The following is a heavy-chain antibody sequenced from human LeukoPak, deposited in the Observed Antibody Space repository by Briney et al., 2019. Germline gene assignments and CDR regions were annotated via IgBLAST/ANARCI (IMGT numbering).Heavy chain of an antibody. CDR3: ARDHLPYYYDSSGYQGFDP. V-gene: IGHV1-18*01. CDR1: GYTFTSYG. J-gene: IGHJ5*02. CDR2: ISAYNGNT. Sequence: ASVKVSCTASGYTFTSYGISWVRQAPGQGLERMGWISAYNGNTNYAQKLQGRVTMTTDTSTSTAYMELRSLRSDDTAVYYCARDHLPYYYDSSGYQGFDPWGQGTLVTVSS. D-gene: IGHD3-22*01.